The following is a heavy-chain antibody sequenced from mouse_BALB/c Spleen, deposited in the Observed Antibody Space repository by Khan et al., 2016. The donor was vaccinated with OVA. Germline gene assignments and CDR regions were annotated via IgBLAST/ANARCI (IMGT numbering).Heavy chain of an antibody. CDR1: GFTFSSYG. CDR2: ISSGGSYT. Sequence: EVELVESGGDLVKPGGSLKLFCAASGFTFSSYGMSWVRQTPDKRLVWVATISSGGSYTYYLDSVQGRFIISTENAKNSLLQQMTNTPSVDTAMYYCSRQTPALHAMDYWGQGTSVTVSS. CDR3: SRQTPALHAMDY. V-gene: IGHV5-6*01. J-gene: IGHJ4*01.